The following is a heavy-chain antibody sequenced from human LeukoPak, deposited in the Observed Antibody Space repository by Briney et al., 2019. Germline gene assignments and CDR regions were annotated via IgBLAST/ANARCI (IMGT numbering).Heavy chain of an antibody. CDR2: IKTESDGETT. CDR3: TTGPIQIWSLNVDY. V-gene: IGHV3-15*01. Sequence: GGSLRLSCAGSGFTFSNVWMSWVRQAPGKGLEWIGRIKTESDGETTDYGAAVKGRVTISRDDTKNTVFLQMTGLKTEDTDIYFCTTGPIQIWSLNVDYRGQGTPVTVSS. J-gene: IGHJ4*02. CDR1: GFTFSNVW. D-gene: IGHD5-18*01.